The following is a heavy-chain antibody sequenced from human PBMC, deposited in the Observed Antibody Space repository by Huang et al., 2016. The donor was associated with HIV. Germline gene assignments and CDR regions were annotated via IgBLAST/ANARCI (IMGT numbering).Heavy chain of an antibody. D-gene: IGHD5-18*01. V-gene: IGHV4-61*09. CDR2: IDNRGSI. CDR3: ARRGYNYGTGSYYFDY. Sequence: QVQLQESGPGLVKPSQTLSLTCTVSGGSISSGSYYWSWIRQPAGKGLEWIGHIDNRGSINYNPSLKSRVTIAVDTSKNQFSLKLSSVTAADTAVYYCARRGYNYGTGSYYFDYWGQGTLVTVSS. J-gene: IGHJ4*02. CDR1: GGSISSGSYY.